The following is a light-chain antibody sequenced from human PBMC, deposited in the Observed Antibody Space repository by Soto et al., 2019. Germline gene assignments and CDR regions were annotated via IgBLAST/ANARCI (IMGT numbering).Light chain of an antibody. Sequence: DIQMTQSPSTLSASVRDRVTITCRASQRINTWLAWYQQKPGKAPKLLIYQASSLKSGVSSRFSGSGSGTEFTLTISSLEPDDFATYYCQQYNTYPFTFGQGTKLEI. CDR2: QAS. CDR1: QRINTW. J-gene: IGKJ2*01. V-gene: IGKV1-5*03. CDR3: QQYNTYPFT.